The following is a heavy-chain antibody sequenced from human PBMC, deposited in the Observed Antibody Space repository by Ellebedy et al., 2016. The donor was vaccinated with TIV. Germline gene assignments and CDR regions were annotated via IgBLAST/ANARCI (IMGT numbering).Heavy chain of an antibody. CDR1: GGTFSSYA. V-gene: IGHV1-69*10. CDR3: ARGGPGGDDAFDI. D-gene: IGHD3-10*01. Sequence: AASVKVSCKASGGTFSSYAISWVRQAPGQGLEWMGGIIPILGIANYAQKFQGRVTITADKSTSTAYMELSSLRSEDTAVYYCARGGPGGDDAFDIWGQGTIVTVSS. J-gene: IGHJ3*02. CDR2: IIPILGIA.